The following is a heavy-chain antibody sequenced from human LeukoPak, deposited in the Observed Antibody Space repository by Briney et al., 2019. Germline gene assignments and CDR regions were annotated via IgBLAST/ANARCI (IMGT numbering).Heavy chain of an antibody. D-gene: IGHD4-23*01. J-gene: IGHJ5*02. CDR3: ARDNSVEDTAWWFDP. CDR1: GYTFTSYG. Sequence: ASVKVSCKASGYTFTSYGFSWVRQAPGQGLEWMGWISAYNGNTNYAQKLQGRVTMTTDTSTNTAYMELRSLRSEDTAVYYCARDNSVEDTAWWFDPWGQGTLVTVSS. CDR2: ISAYNGNT. V-gene: IGHV1-18*01.